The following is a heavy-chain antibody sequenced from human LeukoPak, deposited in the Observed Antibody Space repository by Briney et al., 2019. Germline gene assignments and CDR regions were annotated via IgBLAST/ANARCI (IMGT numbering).Heavy chain of an antibody. V-gene: IGHV3-7*01. CDR2: IKQDGSEK. D-gene: IGHD5-24*01. CDR3: ARDSNPVKLDGYMLDY. CDR1: GFTFSSYW. Sequence: PGGSLRFSCAASGFTFSSYWMSWVRQAPGKGLEWVANIKQDGSEKYYVDSVKGRFTISRDNAKNSLYLQMNSLRAEDTAVYYCARDSNPVKLDGYMLDYWGQGTLVTVSS. J-gene: IGHJ4*02.